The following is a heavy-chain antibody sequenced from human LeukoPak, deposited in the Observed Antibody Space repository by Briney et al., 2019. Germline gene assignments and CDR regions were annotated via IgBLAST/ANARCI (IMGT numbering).Heavy chain of an antibody. CDR2: IFPIFGTA. D-gene: IGHD3-10*01. Sequence: GASVKVSCKASGGTFSSYAISWVRQAPGQGLEWMGGIFPIFGTANYAQKFQGRVTITTDESTSTAYMELSSLRSEDTAVYYCARDKESYGSGSYYTFDYWGQGTLVTVSS. J-gene: IGHJ4*02. CDR1: GGTFSSYA. CDR3: ARDKESYGSGSYYTFDY. V-gene: IGHV1-69*05.